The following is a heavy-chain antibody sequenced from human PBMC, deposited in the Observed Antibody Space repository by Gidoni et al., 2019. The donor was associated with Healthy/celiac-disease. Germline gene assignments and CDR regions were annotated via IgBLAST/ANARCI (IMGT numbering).Heavy chain of an antibody. V-gene: IGHV4-34*01. D-gene: IGHD6-13*01. CDR3: ARGWYSSSWYYFDY. CDR1: GGSFSGYY. CDR2: INHSGST. Sequence: QVQLQQWGAGLLKPSETLSLTCAVYGGSFSGYYWSWIRQPPGKGLEWIGEINHSGSTNYTPSLKSRVTISVDTSKNQFSLKLSSVTAADTAVYYCARGWYSSSWYYFDYWGQGTLVTVSS. J-gene: IGHJ4*02.